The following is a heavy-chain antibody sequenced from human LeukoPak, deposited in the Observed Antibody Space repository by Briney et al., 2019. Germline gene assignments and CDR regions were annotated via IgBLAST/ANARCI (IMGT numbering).Heavy chain of an antibody. V-gene: IGHV4-59*01. D-gene: IGHD3-10*01. CDR2: IYYSGST. J-gene: IGHJ4*02. CDR1: GGSISSYY. CDR3: AREDLNYYGSGSSFDY. Sequence: SETLSLTCTVSGGSISSYYWSWIRQPPGKGLEWIGYIYYSGSTNYNPSLKSRVTISVDTSKNQFSLKLSSVTAADTAVYYCAREDLNYYGSGSSFDYWGQGTLVIVSS.